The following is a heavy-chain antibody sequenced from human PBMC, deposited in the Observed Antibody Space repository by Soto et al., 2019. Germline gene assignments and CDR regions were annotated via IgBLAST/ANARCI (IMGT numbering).Heavy chain of an antibody. CDR1: GFAFNTYT. CDR2: ISSSGGYI. J-gene: IGHJ4*02. CDR3: ARDRRSSAYTIDY. D-gene: IGHD2-2*02. Sequence: GGSLRLSCAASGFAFNTYTMNWVRQAPGKGLEWVSSISSSGGYIYSADSLKGRFTIFRDNAKNSLYLQMNSLRAEDTAVYFCARDRRSSAYTIDYWGQGTLVTVSS. V-gene: IGHV3-21*01.